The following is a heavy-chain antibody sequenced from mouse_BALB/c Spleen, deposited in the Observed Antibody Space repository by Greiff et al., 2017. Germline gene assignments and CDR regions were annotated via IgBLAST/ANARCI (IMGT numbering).Heavy chain of an antibody. Sequence: QVQLQQPGAELVKPGASVKLSCKASGYTFTSYYMYWVKQRPGQGLEWIGGINPSNGGTNFNEKFKSKATLTVDKSSSTAYMQLSSLTSEDSAVYYCTRWGLGSLYWYFDVWGAGTTVTVSS. V-gene: IGHV1S81*02. CDR2: INPSNGGT. D-gene: IGHD1-1*02. CDR3: TRWGLGSLYWYFDV. CDR1: GYTFTSYY. J-gene: IGHJ1*01.